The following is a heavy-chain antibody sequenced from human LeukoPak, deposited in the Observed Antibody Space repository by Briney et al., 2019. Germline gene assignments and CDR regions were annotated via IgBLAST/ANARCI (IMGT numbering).Heavy chain of an antibody. CDR2: IIPIFGTA. Sequence: SVKVSCKASGGTFSNYAISWVRQAPGQGLEWMGRIIPIFGTANYAQKFQGRVTITTDESTSTAYMELSSLRSEDTAVYYCARARKRYSSSWYFDYWGQGTLVTVSS. CDR1: GGTFSNYA. V-gene: IGHV1-69*05. CDR3: ARARKRYSSSWYFDY. J-gene: IGHJ4*02. D-gene: IGHD6-13*01.